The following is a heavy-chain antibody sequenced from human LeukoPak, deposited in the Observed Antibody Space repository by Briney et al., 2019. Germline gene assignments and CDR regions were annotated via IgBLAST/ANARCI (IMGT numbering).Heavy chain of an antibody. CDR2: ISGSGDNT. J-gene: IGHJ1*01. V-gene: IGHV3-23*01. CDR3: AKDKSSGYYWEYFQH. CDR1: GFTFSSYA. D-gene: IGHD3-22*01. Sequence: GGSLRLSCAASGFTFSSYAMSWVRQAPGKGLEWVSAISGSGDNTYYADSVKGRFTISRDNSKNTLYLQMNSLRAEDTAVYYCAKDKSSGYYWEYFQHWGQGTLVTVSS.